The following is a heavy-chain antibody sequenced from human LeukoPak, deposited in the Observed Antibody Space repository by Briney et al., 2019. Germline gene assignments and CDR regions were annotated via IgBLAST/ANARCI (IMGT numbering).Heavy chain of an antibody. CDR1: GYTFTNYG. J-gene: IGHJ4*02. CDR2: ISVYNGNT. CDR3: ARDTGGVTDFDY. D-gene: IGHD3-16*01. V-gene: IGHV1-18*01. Sequence: WASVKVSCTASGYTFTNYGISWVRQAPGQGLEWMGWISVYNGNTNYAQKLQGRVTMTTDTSTSTAYMELRSLRSDDTALYYCARDTGGVTDFDYWGQGTLVTVSS.